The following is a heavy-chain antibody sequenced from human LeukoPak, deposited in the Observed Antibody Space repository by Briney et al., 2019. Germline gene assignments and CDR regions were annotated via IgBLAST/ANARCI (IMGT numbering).Heavy chain of an antibody. CDR1: GYTFTSYY. J-gene: IGHJ6*04. Sequence: GASVKVSCKASGYTFTSYYMHWARQAPGQGLDWLGIINPSGGSTSYAQKFQGRVTMTRDTSTSTVYMELSSLRSEDTAVYYCARQAAMTPGNYYGMDVGGKGTTVTVSS. V-gene: IGHV1-46*01. D-gene: IGHD5-18*01. CDR2: INPSGGST. CDR3: ARQAAMTPGNYYGMDV.